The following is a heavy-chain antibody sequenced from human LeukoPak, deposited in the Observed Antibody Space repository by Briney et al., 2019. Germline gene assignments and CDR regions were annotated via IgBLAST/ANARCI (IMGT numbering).Heavy chain of an antibody. J-gene: IGHJ3*02. V-gene: IGHV3-23*01. CDR2: FSGSGGST. Sequence: GGSLRLSCAASGFTFSSYAISWVRQAPGKGLEWVSAFSGSGGSTYYADSVKGRFTTSRDNSKNTLYLQMNSLRAEDTAVYYCAKGDGYYYDSGHRAFDIWGQGTMVTVSS. CDR3: AKGDGYYYDSGHRAFDI. CDR1: GFTFSSYA. D-gene: IGHD3-22*01.